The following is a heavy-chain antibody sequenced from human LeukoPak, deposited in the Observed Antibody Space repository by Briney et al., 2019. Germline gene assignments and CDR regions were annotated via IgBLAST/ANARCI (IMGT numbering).Heavy chain of an antibody. CDR3: ASRKVWFGDPNGY. D-gene: IGHD3-10*01. CDR1: GFTFSSYS. Sequence: PGGSLRLSCAASGFTFSSYSMNWVRQAPGKGLEWVSYISSSSSTIYYADSVKGRFTISRDNAKNSLYLQMNSLRAEDTAVYYCASRKVWFGDPNGYWGQGTLVTVSS. V-gene: IGHV3-48*04. J-gene: IGHJ4*02. CDR2: ISSSSSTI.